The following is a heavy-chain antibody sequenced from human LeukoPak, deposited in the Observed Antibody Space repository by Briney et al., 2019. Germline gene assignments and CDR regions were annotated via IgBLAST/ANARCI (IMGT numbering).Heavy chain of an antibody. CDR2: FYDSGST. V-gene: IGHV4-61*08. CDR1: GGSISSGAYY. J-gene: IGHJ6*02. CDR3: ARGFSGGGYYYYGMDV. D-gene: IGHD6-19*01. Sequence: SETLSPTCTVSGGSISSGAYYWSWIRQPPGKGLEWIGYFYDSGSTNYNPSLKSRVTISVDKSKTQFSLKLSSVTAADTAVYYCARGFSGGGYYYYGMDVWGQGTTVTVSS.